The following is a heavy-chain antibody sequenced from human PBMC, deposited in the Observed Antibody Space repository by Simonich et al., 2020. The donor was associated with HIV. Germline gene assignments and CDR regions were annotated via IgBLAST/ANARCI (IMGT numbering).Heavy chain of an antibody. CDR2: INPSNLKT. CDR1: GYTFTNYF. Sequence: QVQLVQSGAEVKKPGASVKVSCKASGYTFTNYFITWVRQAPGQGLEWMGRINPSNLKTNYAQKIQGLQGRVTMTTDTSTSKVYMELRSLTSDDTAVYYCARGTRFDYWGQGTLVIVSS. D-gene: IGHD1-7*01. V-gene: IGHV1-18*01. J-gene: IGHJ4*02. CDR3: ARGTRFDY.